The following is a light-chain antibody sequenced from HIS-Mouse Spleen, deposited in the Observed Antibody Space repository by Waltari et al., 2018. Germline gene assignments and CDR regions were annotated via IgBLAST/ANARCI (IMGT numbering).Light chain of an antibody. J-gene: IGKJ1*01. CDR1: QSLLHSNGYNY. Sequence: DIVMTQSPLSLPVTPGEPASTSCRSSQSLLHSNGYNYLDWYLPKPGQSPQLLFYFGSNRASGVPDRFSGSGSGTDFTLKISRVEAEDVGVYYCMQALQTWTFGQGTKVEIK. CDR3: MQALQTWT. V-gene: IGKV2-28*01. CDR2: FGS.